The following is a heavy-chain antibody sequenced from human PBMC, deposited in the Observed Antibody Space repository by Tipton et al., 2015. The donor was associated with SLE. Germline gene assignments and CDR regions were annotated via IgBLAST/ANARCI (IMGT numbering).Heavy chain of an antibody. J-gene: IGHJ6*02. V-gene: IGHV4-38-2*02. CDR1: GYSISSGYY. D-gene: IGHD3-3*01. Sequence: TLSLTCTVSGYSISSGYYWGWIRQPPGKGLEWIGSIYHSGSTYYNPSLKSRVTISVDTSKNQFSLKLSSVTAADTAVYYCARGGFLEGSMDVWGQGTTVTVSS. CDR3: ARGGFLEGSMDV. CDR2: IYHSGST.